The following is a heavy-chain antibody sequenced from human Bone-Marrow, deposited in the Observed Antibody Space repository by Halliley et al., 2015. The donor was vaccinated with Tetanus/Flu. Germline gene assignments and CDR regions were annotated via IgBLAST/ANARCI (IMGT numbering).Heavy chain of an antibody. D-gene: IGHD2-21*02. V-gene: IGHV3-23*01. CDR1: GFTFSSYA. J-gene: IGHJ6*02. Sequence: AVCGFTFSSYAMNWVRQAPGKGLEWVASISSSGNNTYYADSVKGRFTISRDNSKNTLYLQMNSLRAEDSALYYCAKGRGVTSDFYFSYYGMDVWGQGTTVTVSS. CDR2: ISSSGNNT. CDR3: AKGRGVTSDFYFSYYGMDV.